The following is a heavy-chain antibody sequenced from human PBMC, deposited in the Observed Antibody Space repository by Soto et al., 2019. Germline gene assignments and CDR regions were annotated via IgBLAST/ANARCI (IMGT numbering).Heavy chain of an antibody. V-gene: IGHV6-1*01. CDR2: TYYRSKWYN. J-gene: IGHJ5*01. CDR1: GDSVSTNSAT. D-gene: IGHD2-8*01. CDR3: VRLIGNSWLDS. Sequence: QVQLQQSGPGLVKPSQTLSLTCDISGDSVSTNSATWNWIRQSPSRGLEWLGRTYYRSKWYNYYAVSVISRITISLDTSNNRLSFQLYCMTPDDTVVYYCVRLIGNSWLDSWGQGALVTV.